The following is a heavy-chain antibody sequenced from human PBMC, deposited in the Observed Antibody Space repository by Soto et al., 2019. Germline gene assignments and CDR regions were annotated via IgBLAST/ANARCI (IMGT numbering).Heavy chain of an antibody. Sequence: LGEFLTISSTGAGGSFTPYLIRWVRQMPGKGLEWMGRIDPSDSYTNYSTSFQGHVTISADKAISTAYLQWTSLKASDTAMYYCAKDHIMITFGGVIGTYFDYWGQGTLVTVSS. D-gene: IGHD3-16*02. V-gene: IGHV5-10-1*01. J-gene: IGHJ4*02. CDR1: GGSFTPYL. CDR3: AKDHIMITFGGVIGTYFDY. CDR2: IDPSDSYT.